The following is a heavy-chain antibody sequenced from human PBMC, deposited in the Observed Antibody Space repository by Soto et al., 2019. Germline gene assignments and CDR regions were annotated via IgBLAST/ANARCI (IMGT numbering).Heavy chain of an antibody. Sequence: ASVKVSCKVSGYTLTELSMHWVRQAPGKGLEWMGGFDPEDGETIYAQKFQGRVTMTEDTSTDTVYMELSSLRSEDTAVYYCATVGFYDILTGYYNWFDPWGQGTLVTVS. CDR1: GYTLTELS. V-gene: IGHV1-24*01. D-gene: IGHD3-9*01. CDR2: FDPEDGET. CDR3: ATVGFYDILTGYYNWFDP. J-gene: IGHJ5*02.